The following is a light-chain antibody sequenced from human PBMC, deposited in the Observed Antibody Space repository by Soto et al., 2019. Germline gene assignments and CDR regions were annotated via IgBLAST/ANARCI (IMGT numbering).Light chain of an antibody. CDR1: QSVSSY. CDR2: GAS. J-gene: IGKJ5*01. Sequence: EIVLTQSPATLSLSPGERATLSCGASQSVSSYLAWYPQKPGQAPRPLIHGASTRATGVPARFSGSWSGTVFTLTIDSLEPENSAVYFFQQRKHWPPITFGQGTPLEI. V-gene: IGKV3-11*01. CDR3: QQRKHWPPIT.